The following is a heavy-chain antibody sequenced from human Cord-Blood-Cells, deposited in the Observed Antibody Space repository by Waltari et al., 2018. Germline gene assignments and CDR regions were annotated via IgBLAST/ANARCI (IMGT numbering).Heavy chain of an antibody. Sequence: QVQLQQWGAGLLKPSETLSLTCAVYGGSCSGYYWSCIRQPPGKGLEWIGEINHSGSTNYNPSLKSRVTISVDTSKNQFSLKLSSVTAADTAVYYCARPGGAAAGTLNYFDYWGQGTLVTVSS. V-gene: IGHV4-34*01. CDR1: GGSCSGYY. CDR2: INHSGST. CDR3: ARPGGAAAGTLNYFDY. J-gene: IGHJ4*02. D-gene: IGHD6-13*01.